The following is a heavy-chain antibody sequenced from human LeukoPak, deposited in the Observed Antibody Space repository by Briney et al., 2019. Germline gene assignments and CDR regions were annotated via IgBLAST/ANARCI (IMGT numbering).Heavy chain of an antibody. CDR3: ARHGVYSGYDPIWGLAAANY. Sequence: GEPLRISCKGSGYSFTSYWISWVRQMPGKGLEWMGRIDPSDSYTNYSPSFQGHVTISADKSISTAYLQWSSLKASDTAMYYCARHGVYSGYDPIWGLAAANYWGQGTLVTVSS. J-gene: IGHJ4*02. CDR2: IDPSDSYT. V-gene: IGHV5-10-1*01. CDR1: GYSFTSYW. D-gene: IGHD5-12*01.